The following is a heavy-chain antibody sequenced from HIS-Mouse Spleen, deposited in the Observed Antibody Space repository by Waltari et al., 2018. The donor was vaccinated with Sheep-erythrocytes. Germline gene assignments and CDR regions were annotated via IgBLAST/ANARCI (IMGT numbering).Heavy chain of an antibody. J-gene: IGHJ4*02. Sequence: QVQLQESGPGLVKPSETLSLTCTVSGYSISSGYYWGWIRQPPGKGLEWIGGIYHSGSTYYNPSLKSRVTRSVDTSKNQFSLKLSSVTAADTAVYYCARISEKYYGSGSWALYWGQGTLVTVSS. D-gene: IGHD3-10*01. CDR1: GYSISSGYY. CDR2: IYHSGST. V-gene: IGHV4-38-2*02. CDR3: ARISEKYYGSGSWALY.